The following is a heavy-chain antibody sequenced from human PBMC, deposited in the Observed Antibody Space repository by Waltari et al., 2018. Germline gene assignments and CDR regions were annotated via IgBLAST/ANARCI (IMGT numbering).Heavy chain of an antibody. Sequence: EVQLLESGGGLVQPGGSLRLSCAASGFTFSSYAMSWVRQAPGKGLEWVSVIYSGGSTYYADSVKGRFTISRDNSKNTLYLQMNSLRAEDTAVYYCAKYPGIAAAGPFDYWGQGTLVTVSS. J-gene: IGHJ4*02. D-gene: IGHD6-13*01. CDR2: IYSGGST. CDR3: AKYPGIAAAGPFDY. CDR1: GFTFSSYA. V-gene: IGHV3-23*03.